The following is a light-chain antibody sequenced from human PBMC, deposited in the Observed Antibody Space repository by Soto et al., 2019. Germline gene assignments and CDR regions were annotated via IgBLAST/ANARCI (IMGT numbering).Light chain of an antibody. V-gene: IGKV3-15*01. Sequence: ERVMTQSPATLSVSPGERATLSCRASQSVNSNLVWYQQKPGQAPRLLIYGASTRATGIPGRFSGSGYGTEFTLPISSLQSEDFAVYYCQQYNNWLWTFGQGTKVEIK. CDR3: QQYNNWLWT. CDR2: GAS. J-gene: IGKJ1*01. CDR1: QSVNSN.